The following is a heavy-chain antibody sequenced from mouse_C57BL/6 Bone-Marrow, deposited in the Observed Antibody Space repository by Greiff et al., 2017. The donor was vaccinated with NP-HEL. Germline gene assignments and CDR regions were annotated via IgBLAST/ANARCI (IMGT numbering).Heavy chain of an antibody. J-gene: IGHJ2*01. D-gene: IGHD1-1*01. CDR1: GFTFSSYA. CDR3: ASHYYGSSYDY. CDR2: ISDGGSYT. V-gene: IGHV5-4*01. Sequence: EVQGVESGGGLVKPGGSLKLSCAASGFTFSSYAMSWVRQTPEKRLEWVATISDGGSYTYYPDNVKGRFTISRDNAKNNLYLQMSHLKSEDTAMDYCASHYYGSSYDYWGQGTTLTVSS.